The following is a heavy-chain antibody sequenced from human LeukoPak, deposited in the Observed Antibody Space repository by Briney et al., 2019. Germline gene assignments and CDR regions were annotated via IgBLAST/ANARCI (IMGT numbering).Heavy chain of an antibody. D-gene: IGHD6-13*01. CDR2: IIPIFGTA. CDR1: GGTFSSYA. V-gene: IGHV1-69*05. J-gene: IGHJ4*02. Sequence: ASVKVSCKASGGTFSSYAISWVRQAPGQGLEWMGGIIPIFGTANYAQRFQGRVTITTDESTSTAYMELSSLRSEDTAVYYCARVREQQLASHFDYWGQGTLVTVSS. CDR3: ARVREQQLASHFDY.